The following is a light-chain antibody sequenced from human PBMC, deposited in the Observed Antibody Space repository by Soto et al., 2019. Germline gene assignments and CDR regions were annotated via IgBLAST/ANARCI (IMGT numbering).Light chain of an antibody. CDR1: QSIDIC. J-gene: IGKJ4*01. CDR2: RAS. CDR3: QQYYTYPFT. Sequence: DIQMTQSPSTLSTSVGDRVTITCRASQSIDICLAWYQQKPGTAPKVLISRASTLHSGVPSRFSGSASGTEVTLTISSLQPDELSTYYCQQYYTYPFTFGGGIKVEVK. V-gene: IGKV1-5*03.